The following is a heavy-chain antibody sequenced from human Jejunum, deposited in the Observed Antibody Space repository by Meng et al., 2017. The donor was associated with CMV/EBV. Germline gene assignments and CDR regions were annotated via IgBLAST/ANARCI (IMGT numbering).Heavy chain of an antibody. J-gene: IGHJ4*02. CDR1: GFIVNSNY. V-gene: IGHV3-53*01. D-gene: IGHD6-6*01. CDR3: ASPPPIGAALDY. Sequence: EVQVMQSGGGLIQPGGSLRLSCAASGFIVNSNYMGWVRQAPGKGLEWVSITYSGGTTYYSDSVKGRFSISGDNSKNTLYLQMNNLRVEDTAVYYCASPPPIGAALDYWGQGTLVTVSS. CDR2: TYSGGTT.